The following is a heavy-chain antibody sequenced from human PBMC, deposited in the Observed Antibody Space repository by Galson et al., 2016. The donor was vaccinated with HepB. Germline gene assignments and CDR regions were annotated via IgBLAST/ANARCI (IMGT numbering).Heavy chain of an antibody. Sequence: TLSLTCTVSGGSISSGGYSWSWIRQPPGKGLERIGYIYDSGSTYYNPSLKSRLTISVDRSKNQFSLKLSSVTAADTAVYYCASGGRDDAFDIWGQGAMATVSS. J-gene: IGHJ3*02. CDR3: ASGGRDDAFDI. CDR2: IYDSGST. V-gene: IGHV4-30-2*01. CDR1: GGSISSGGYS.